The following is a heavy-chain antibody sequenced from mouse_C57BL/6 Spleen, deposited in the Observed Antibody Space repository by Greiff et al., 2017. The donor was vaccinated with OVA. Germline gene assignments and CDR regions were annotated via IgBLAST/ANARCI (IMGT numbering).Heavy chain of an antibody. Sequence: QVQLQQSGAELVRPGTSVKVSCKASGYAFTNYLIEWVKQRPGQGLEWIGVINPGRGGTNYNEKFKGKATLTADKSSSTAYMQLSSLTSEDSAVYFCAREDYDYFDYWGQGTTLTVSS. CDR2: INPGRGGT. V-gene: IGHV1-54*01. CDR3: AREDYDYFDY. J-gene: IGHJ2*01. D-gene: IGHD2-4*01. CDR1: GYAFTNYL.